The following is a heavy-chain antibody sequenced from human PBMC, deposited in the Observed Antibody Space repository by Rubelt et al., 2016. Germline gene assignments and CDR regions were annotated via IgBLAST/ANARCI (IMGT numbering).Heavy chain of an antibody. CDR3: ARDYSSSWYPDY. D-gene: IGHD6-13*01. CDR1: GFTFSSYA. J-gene: IGHJ4*02. CDR2: ISYDGSNK. Sequence: VESGGGVVQPGRSLRPSCAASGFTFSSYAMHWVRQAPGKGLEWVAVISYDGSNKYYADSVKGRFTISRDNSKNTLYLQMNSLRAEDTAVYYCARDYSSSWYPDYWGQGTLVTVSS. V-gene: IGHV3-30*04.